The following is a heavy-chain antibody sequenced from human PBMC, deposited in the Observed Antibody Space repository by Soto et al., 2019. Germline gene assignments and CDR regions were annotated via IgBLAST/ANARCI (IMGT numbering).Heavy chain of an antibody. V-gene: IGHV3-48*03. D-gene: IGHD3-10*01. CDR2: ISSSGSTI. J-gene: IGHJ4*02. CDR3: ARGLGSTMVRGVIRY. Sequence: GGSLRLSCAASGFTFSSYEMNWVRQAPGKGLEWVSYISSSGSTIYYADSVKGRFTISRDNAKNSLYLQMNSLRAEDTAVYYCARGLGSTMVRGVIRYWGQGTLVTVSS. CDR1: GFTFSSYE.